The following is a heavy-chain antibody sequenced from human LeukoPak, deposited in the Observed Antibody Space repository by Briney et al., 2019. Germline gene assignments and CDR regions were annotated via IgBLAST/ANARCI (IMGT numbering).Heavy chain of an antibody. V-gene: IGHV3-48*01. CDR2: ISSSSSTI. J-gene: IGHJ4*02. D-gene: IGHD3-22*01. Sequence: GGSLRLSCAASGFTFSSYSMNWVRQAPGKGLEWVSYISSSSSTIYYADSVKGRFTISRDNAKNSLYLQMNSLRVEDTAVYYCARDTNQYDSSGYSHDYWGQGTLVTVSS. CDR1: GFTFSSYS. CDR3: ARDTNQYDSSGYSHDY.